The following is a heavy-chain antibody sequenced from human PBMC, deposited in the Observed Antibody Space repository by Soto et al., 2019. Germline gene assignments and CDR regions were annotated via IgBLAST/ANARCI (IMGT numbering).Heavy chain of an antibody. V-gene: IGHV1-69*02. CDR1: GGTFSSYT. J-gene: IGHJ5*02. CDR3: ARGARAAAGRVDP. Sequence: SVKVSCKASGGTFSSYTISWVRQAPGQGLEWMGRIIPILGIANYAQKFQGRVTITADKSTSTAYMELSSLRSEDTAVYYCARGARAAAGRVDPWGQGTXVTVSS. CDR2: IIPILGIA. D-gene: IGHD6-13*01.